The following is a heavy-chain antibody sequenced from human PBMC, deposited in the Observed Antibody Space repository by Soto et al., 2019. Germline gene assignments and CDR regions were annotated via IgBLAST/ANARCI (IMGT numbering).Heavy chain of an antibody. CDR3: ARVPDY. CDR2: IYHSGST. CDR1: GGSISSGGYS. J-gene: IGHJ4*02. V-gene: IGHV4-30-2*01. Sequence: QLQLQESGSGLVKPSQTLSLTCAVSGGSISSGGYSWGWIRQPPGKGLEWIGYIYHSGSTYYNPSATRRVPISVHRSKTQFSLKLSSVTAADTAVYYCARVPDYWGQGTLVTGSS.